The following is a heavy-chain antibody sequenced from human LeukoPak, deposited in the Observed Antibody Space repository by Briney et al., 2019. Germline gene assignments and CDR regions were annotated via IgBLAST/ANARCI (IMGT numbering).Heavy chain of an antibody. D-gene: IGHD3-22*01. CDR3: ARDQLYYDSSGYFTHQDAFDI. V-gene: IGHV1-46*01. CDR1: GYTFTSYY. J-gene: IGHJ3*02. CDR2: INPSGGST. Sequence: GASVKVSCKASGYTFTSYYMHWVRQAPGQGLEWMGIINPSGGSTSYAQKFQGRVTMTRDTSTSTVYMELSSLRSEDTAVYYCARDQLYYDSSGYFTHQDAFDIWGQGTMVTVSS.